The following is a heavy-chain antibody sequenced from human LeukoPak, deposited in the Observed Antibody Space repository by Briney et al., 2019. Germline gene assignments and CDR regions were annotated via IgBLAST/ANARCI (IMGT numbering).Heavy chain of an antibody. CDR2: ISSSSSYI. V-gene: IGHV3-21*01. CDR3: AREFRTPGYYYYGMDV. CDR1: RFTFSSYS. Sequence: GGSLRLSCAASRFTFSSYSMNWVRQAPGKGLEWVSSISSSSSYIYYADSVKGRFTISRDNAKNSLYLQMNSLRAEDTAVYYCAREFRTPGYYYYGMDVWGQGTTVTVSS. J-gene: IGHJ6*02. D-gene: IGHD1-1*01.